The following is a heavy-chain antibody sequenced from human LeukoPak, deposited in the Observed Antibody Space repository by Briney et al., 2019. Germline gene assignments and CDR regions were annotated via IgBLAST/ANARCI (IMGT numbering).Heavy chain of an antibody. CDR3: AAYLFWWSDLGY. V-gene: IGHV3-7*01. J-gene: IGHJ4*02. Sequence: PGGALRLSCAASGFTFREYWLTWVRQAPGKGLERGASVRPNGSEKYFVDSVKGRFTISRDNAKNSLYLQMNSLRVEDTAVYDCAAYLFWWSDLGYWGQGTLVTVSS. CDR2: VRPNGSEK. D-gene: IGHD2-8*02. CDR1: GFTFREYW.